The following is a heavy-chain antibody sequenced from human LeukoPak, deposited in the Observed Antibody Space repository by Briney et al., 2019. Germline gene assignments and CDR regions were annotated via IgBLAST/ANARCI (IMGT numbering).Heavy chain of an antibody. CDR2: SSAYNGNT. J-gene: IGHJ4*02. V-gene: IGHV1-18*01. Sequence: GASVKVSCKASGYTFTTYAMNWVRQAPGQGLEWMGWSSAYNGNTNYAQKVQGRVTMTTDTSTTTAYMELRSLRSDDTAVYYCARGGSSGWRTPNDDYWGQGTLVTVSS. CDR1: GYTFTTYA. D-gene: IGHD6-19*01. CDR3: ARGGSSGWRTPNDDY.